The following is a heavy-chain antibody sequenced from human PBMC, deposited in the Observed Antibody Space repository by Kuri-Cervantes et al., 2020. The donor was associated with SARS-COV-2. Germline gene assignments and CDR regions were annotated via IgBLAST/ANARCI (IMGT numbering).Heavy chain of an antibody. CDR2: IIPIFGTA. J-gene: IGHJ4*02. V-gene: IGHV1-69*05. D-gene: IGHD6-6*01. CDR1: GGTFSSYA. CDR3: ARESYSSSSLDY. Sequence: SVKVSCKASGGTFSSYAISWVRQAPGQGLEWMGGIIPIFGTANYAQKFQGRVTMTRDTSTSTVYMELSSLRSEDTAVYYCARESYSSSSLDYWGQGTLVTVSS.